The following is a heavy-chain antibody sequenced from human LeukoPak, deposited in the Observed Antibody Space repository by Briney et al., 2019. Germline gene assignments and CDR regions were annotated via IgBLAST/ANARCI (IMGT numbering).Heavy chain of an antibody. V-gene: IGHV1-18*01. Sequence: VASVKVSCKASGYTFTTYGISWVRQAPGQGLECMGWISGYNGNTNYAQKLQGRVTMTTDTSTSTAYMELRSLRSDDTAVYYCARDRGIISPSRDWFDPWGQGTLVTVSS. J-gene: IGHJ5*02. CDR3: ARDRGIISPSRDWFDP. CDR1: GYTFTTYG. CDR2: ISGYNGNT. D-gene: IGHD3-10*01.